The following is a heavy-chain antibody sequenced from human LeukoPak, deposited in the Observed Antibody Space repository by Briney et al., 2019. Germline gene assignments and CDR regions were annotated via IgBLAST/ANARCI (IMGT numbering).Heavy chain of an antibody. CDR1: GYSISSGYY. CDR3: ARDRERWLFSH. D-gene: IGHD3-22*01. CDR2: IYHSGGT. Sequence: SETLSLTCAVSGYSISSGYYWGWIRQPPGKGLEWIGTIYHSGGTYYNPSLKSRLTISLDTSKNQFSLKLTSVTAADTAVYYCARDRERWLFSHWGQGTLVTVSS. V-gene: IGHV4-38-2*02. J-gene: IGHJ4*02.